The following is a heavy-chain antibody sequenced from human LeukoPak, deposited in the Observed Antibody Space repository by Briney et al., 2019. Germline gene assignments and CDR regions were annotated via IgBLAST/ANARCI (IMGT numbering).Heavy chain of an antibody. CDR1: GGSFSTYY. CDR3: ATQQCSGGSCYSRAIWFDP. CDR2: IDHSGST. J-gene: IGHJ5*02. D-gene: IGHD2-15*01. V-gene: IGHV4-34*01. Sequence: SETLSLTCAIYGGSFSTYYWSWIRQPPGKGLEWIGEIDHSGSTNYNPSLKSRVTISLDTSKNQFSLKLSSVTAADTAVYYCATQQCSGGSCYSRAIWFDPWGQGTLVTVSS.